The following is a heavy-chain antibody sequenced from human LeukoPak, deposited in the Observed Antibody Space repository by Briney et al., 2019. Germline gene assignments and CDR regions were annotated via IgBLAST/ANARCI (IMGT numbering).Heavy chain of an antibody. D-gene: IGHD6-19*01. CDR2: ISSSGETT. V-gene: IGHV3-23*01. J-gene: IGHJ4*02. CDR3: AKARGGWFLHY. CDR1: GFTFNTHG. Sequence: PGGSLRLSCAASGFTFNTHGMNWVRQTPGKGLEWVSAISSSGETTKYADSMKGRFTISRDNSKNTLYLQANSLRAEDTAVYYCAKARGGWFLHYWGQGTLVTVSS.